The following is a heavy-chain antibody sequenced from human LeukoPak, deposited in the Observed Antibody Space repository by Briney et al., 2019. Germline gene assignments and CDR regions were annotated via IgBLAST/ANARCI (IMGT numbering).Heavy chain of an antibody. D-gene: IGHD5-12*01. CDR1: GFTFSGSH. CDR2: IRNKANNYAT. V-gene: IGHV3-73*01. Sequence: PGGSLTLSCAASGFTFSGSHMHWVRQASGKGLEWVGHIRNKANNYATAYGASVTGRFTISRDDSKSTSYLQMDSPKTEDTAIYYCSRQVDSVHDYWGRGILVTVSS. J-gene: IGHJ4*02. CDR3: SRQVDSVHDY.